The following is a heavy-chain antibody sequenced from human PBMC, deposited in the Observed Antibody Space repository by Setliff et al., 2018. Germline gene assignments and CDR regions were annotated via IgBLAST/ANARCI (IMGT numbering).Heavy chain of an antibody. CDR2: IYYSGST. Sequence: SETLSLTCTVSGGSVSSRSYYWGWNRQPPGKGLEWIGSIYYSGSTYYKPSLKSRVTISVDTSKIQFSLKLSSVTAAYTAVYYCARVSSYGSGSYYSYYYYMDFLGPGTTVTVSS. J-gene: IGHJ6*02. CDR3: ARVSSYGSGSYYSYYYYMDF. CDR1: GGSVSSRSYY. V-gene: IGHV4-39*07. D-gene: IGHD3-10*01.